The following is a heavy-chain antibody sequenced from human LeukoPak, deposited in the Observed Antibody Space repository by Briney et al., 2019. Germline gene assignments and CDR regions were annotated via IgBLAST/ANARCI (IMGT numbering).Heavy chain of an antibody. CDR1: GFRFDDYY. D-gene: IGHD2-8*01. Sequence: PGGSLRLSCAASGFRFDDYYVSWIRQAPGKGLEWISFISYSGGTMYHADSVKSRFTISRDNAKNSVHLEMTYLKVEDTAAYCCARHMVLGPCDYWGRGTLVTVSS. J-gene: IGHJ4*02. CDR3: ARHMVLGPCDY. CDR2: ISYSGGTM. V-gene: IGHV3-11*01.